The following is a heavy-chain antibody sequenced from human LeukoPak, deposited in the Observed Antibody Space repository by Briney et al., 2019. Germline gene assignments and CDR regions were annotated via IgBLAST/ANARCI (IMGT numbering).Heavy chain of an antibody. Sequence: GGSLRLSCAASGFTVSSNYMSWVRQAPGKGLEWVAVISYDGSNKYYADSVKGRFTISRDNSKNTLYLQMNSLRAEDTAVYYCARNPVDYGSNSYFDYWGQGTLVTVSP. D-gene: IGHD4-23*01. CDR1: GFTVSSNY. CDR2: ISYDGSNK. J-gene: IGHJ4*02. V-gene: IGHV3-30-3*01. CDR3: ARNPVDYGSNSYFDY.